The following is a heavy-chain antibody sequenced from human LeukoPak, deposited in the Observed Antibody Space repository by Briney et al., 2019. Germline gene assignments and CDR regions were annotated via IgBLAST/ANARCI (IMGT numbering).Heavy chain of an antibody. CDR3: AKWEGVEAYSYGFGAFDI. CDR2: ISGSGGST. J-gene: IGHJ3*02. V-gene: IGHV3-23*01. CDR1: GFTFSSYA. D-gene: IGHD5-18*01. Sequence: GGSLRLSCAASGFTFSSYAMSWVRQAPGKGLEWVAAISGSGGSTYYADSVKGRFTISRDNSKNTLYLQMNSLRAEDTAVYYCAKWEGVEAYSYGFGAFDIWGQGTMVTVSS.